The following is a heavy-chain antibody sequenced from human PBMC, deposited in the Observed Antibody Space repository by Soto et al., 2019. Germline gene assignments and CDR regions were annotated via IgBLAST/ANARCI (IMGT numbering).Heavy chain of an antibody. J-gene: IGHJ4*02. CDR2: IIPILGTA. Sequence: QVQLVQSGAEVKKPGSSVKVSCKASGGTFSSYAISWVRQAPGQGLEWMGGIIPILGTAHYAQKFQARVTITADESTSTAYMERSSRRSEDTAVYYCPRVYPAQQWLAHFDFWGQGTLVSVSS. V-gene: IGHV1-69*11. D-gene: IGHD6-19*01. CDR3: PRVYPAQQWLAHFDF. CDR1: GGTFSSYA.